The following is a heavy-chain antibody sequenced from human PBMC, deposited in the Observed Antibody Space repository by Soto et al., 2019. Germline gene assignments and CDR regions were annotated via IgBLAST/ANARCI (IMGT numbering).Heavy chain of an antibody. V-gene: IGHV1-2*06. J-gene: IGHJ4*02. CDR3: AISVGVPDKNRAFDY. Sequence: GASVRVSCKASGYTFTGFYMHWVRQAPGQGLEWMGRINPDSGDTDHAEKFQGRVTMTRDTSISTAYMELTRLTSDDTAVYHCAISVGVPDKNRAFDYLGQGTPVIVSS. CDR1: GYTFTGFY. D-gene: IGHD2-2*01. CDR2: INPDSGDT.